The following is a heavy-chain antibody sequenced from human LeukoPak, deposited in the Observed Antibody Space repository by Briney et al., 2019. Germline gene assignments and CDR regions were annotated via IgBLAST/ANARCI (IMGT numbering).Heavy chain of an antibody. Sequence: SETLSLTCAVYGGSFSGYYWSWIRQPPGKGLEWIGEINHSGSANYNPSLKSRVTISVDTSKNQFSLKLSSVTAADTAVYYCARQKPTYDYVWGSYRTRGAFDIWGQGTMVTVSS. CDR2: INHSGSA. J-gene: IGHJ3*02. D-gene: IGHD3-16*02. V-gene: IGHV4-34*01. CDR3: ARQKPTYDYVWGSYRTRGAFDI. CDR1: GGSFSGYY.